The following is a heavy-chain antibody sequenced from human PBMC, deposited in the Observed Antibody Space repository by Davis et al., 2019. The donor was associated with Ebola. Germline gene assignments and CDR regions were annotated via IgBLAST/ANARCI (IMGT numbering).Heavy chain of an antibody. V-gene: IGHV3-21*06. J-gene: IGHJ4*02. CDR3: ARGRWNYAMDY. D-gene: IGHD1-7*01. Sequence: GESLKISCAASGFTFSSYGMHWVRQAPGKGLEWVSGISVRGDGTSYSDSVKGRFTISRDNAKNSLFLQMNSLRDEDTAVYYCARGRWNYAMDYWGLGTLVIVSS. CDR2: ISVRGDGT. CDR1: GFTFSSYG.